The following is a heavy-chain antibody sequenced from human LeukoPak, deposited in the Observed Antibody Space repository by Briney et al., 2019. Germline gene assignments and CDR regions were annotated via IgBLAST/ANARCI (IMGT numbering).Heavy chain of an antibody. CDR1: GGSISSSSYY. Sequence: PSETLSLTCTVSGGSISSSSYYWGWIRQPPGKGLEWIGSIYYSGSTYYNPSLKSRVTISVDTSKNQFSLKLRSVTAADTAVYYCARAEYSSSWNIPFDAFDIWGQGTMVTVSS. D-gene: IGHD6-13*01. CDR3: ARAEYSSSWNIPFDAFDI. V-gene: IGHV4-39*07. J-gene: IGHJ3*02. CDR2: IYYSGST.